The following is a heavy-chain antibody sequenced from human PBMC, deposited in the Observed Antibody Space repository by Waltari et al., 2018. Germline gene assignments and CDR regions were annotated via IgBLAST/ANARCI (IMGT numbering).Heavy chain of an antibody. J-gene: IGHJ5*02. D-gene: IGHD2-21*02. CDR1: EFTFSGNW. CDR3: ASQNGGNSWWLDP. CDR2: INSDESST. Sequence: EVQLVESGGGLVQPGGSLRLSCAASEFTFSGNWMQWVRQAPGKGLVWVSRINSDESSTSYADSVKGRFTISRDNAKNTLYLQMNSLRAEDTAVYYCASQNGGNSWWLDPWGQGTLVTVSS. V-gene: IGHV3-74*01.